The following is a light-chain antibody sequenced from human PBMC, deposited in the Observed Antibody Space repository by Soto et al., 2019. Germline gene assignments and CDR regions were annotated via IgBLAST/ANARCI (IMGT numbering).Light chain of an antibody. CDR3: QQYNNWPGT. Sequence: EIGLTRSPVTLSLSPGEGATLSCRASQSISSNFLAWYQQKRGQAPRLLIHGASNRATGIPDRFSGSGSGTDFTLTITRLEPEDFAVYYCQQYNNWPGTFGQGTKVDI. CDR1: QSISSNF. CDR2: GAS. J-gene: IGKJ1*01. V-gene: IGKV3-20*01.